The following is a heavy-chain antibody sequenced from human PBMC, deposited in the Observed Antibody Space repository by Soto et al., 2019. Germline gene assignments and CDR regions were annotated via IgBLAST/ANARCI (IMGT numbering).Heavy chain of an antibody. CDR1: GFTFSSYA. Sequence: GGSLRLSCAASGFTFSSYAMSWVRQAPGKGLEWVSAISGSGGSTYYADSVKGRFTISRDNSKNTLYLQMNSLRAEDTAVYYCAKDSILYCSGGSGDLYSYVIFDIWGQGITVTVS. D-gene: IGHD2-15*01. V-gene: IGHV3-23*01. CDR3: AKDSILYCSGGSGDLYSYVIFDI. J-gene: IGHJ3*02. CDR2: ISGSGGST.